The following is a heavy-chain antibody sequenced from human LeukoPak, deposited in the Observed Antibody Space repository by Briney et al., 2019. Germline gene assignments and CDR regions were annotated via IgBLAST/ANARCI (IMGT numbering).Heavy chain of an antibody. CDR1: GGTFSSYA. D-gene: IGHD3-22*01. Sequence: ASVKVSCKASGGTFSSYAISWVRQAPGQGLEWMGGIIPIFGTANYAQKFQGRVTITADESTSTAYMELSSLRSEDTAVYYCARDKSQYYYDSSGRDAFDIWGQGTMVTVSS. J-gene: IGHJ3*02. CDR2: IIPIFGTA. V-gene: IGHV1-69*13. CDR3: ARDKSQYYYDSSGRDAFDI.